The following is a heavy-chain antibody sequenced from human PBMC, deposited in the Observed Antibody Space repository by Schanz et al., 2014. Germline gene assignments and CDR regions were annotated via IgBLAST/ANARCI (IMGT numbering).Heavy chain of an antibody. Sequence: EVQLVESGGGLVQPGGSLRLSCAASGFTFSSYWMHWVRQAPGKGLVWVSRINSDGSTTIYADSVKGRFTISRDNAKNSLYLQMNSLRAEDTAVYYCARDSFQYSRGGNFDYWGQGTLVTVSS. CDR2: INSDGSTT. J-gene: IGHJ4*02. CDR1: GFTFSSYW. CDR3: ARDSFQYSRGGNFDY. V-gene: IGHV3-74*01. D-gene: IGHD3-16*01.